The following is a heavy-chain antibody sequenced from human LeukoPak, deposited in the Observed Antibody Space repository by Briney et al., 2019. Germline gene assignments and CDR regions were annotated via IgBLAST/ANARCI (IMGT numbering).Heavy chain of an antibody. V-gene: IGHV3-23*01. CDR1: GFTFSSYA. J-gene: IGHJ1*01. D-gene: IGHD3-16*01. CDR2: ISGSGGST. CDR3: AKDDDWGRYKH. Sequence: GGSLRLSCAASGFTFSSYAMSWVRQAPGKGLEWVSGISGSGGSTYYAYSVKGRFTISRDNAKNTLYLQMNSLRAEDTAVYYCAKDDDWGRYKHWGQGTLVTVSS.